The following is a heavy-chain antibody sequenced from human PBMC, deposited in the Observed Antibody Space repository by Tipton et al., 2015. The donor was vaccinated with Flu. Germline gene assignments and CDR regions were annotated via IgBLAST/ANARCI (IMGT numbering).Heavy chain of an antibody. J-gene: IGHJ6*02. D-gene: IGHD5-18*01. V-gene: IGHV4-61*09. Sequence: TLSLTRTVSGGSITVDDYHWTWIRQPAGKGLEWIGHIYLSGSTTYNPSLKSRVTISKDTSKNQISLKVRSVTAADTAVYYCARGERYTHGLNTVYYYYYMDVWGQGTTVTVSS. CDR2: IYLSGST. CDR1: GGSITVDDYH. CDR3: ARGERYTHGLNTVYYYYYMDV.